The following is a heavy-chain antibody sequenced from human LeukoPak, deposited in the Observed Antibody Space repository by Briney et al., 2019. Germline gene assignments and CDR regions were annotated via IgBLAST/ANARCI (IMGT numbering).Heavy chain of an antibody. CDR2: INHSGST. D-gene: IGHD3-10*01. V-gene: IGHV4-34*01. Sequence: SETLSLTCAVYGGSFSGYYWSWIRQPPGKGLEWIGEINHSGSTNYNLSLKSRVTISVDTSKNQFSLKLSSVTAADTAVYYCATLSVTMDYFDYWGQGTLVTVSS. J-gene: IGHJ4*02. CDR1: GGSFSGYY. CDR3: ATLSVTMDYFDY.